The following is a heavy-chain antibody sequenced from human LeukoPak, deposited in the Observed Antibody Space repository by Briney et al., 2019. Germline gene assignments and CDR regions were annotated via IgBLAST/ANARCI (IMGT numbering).Heavy chain of an antibody. D-gene: IGHD2-2*01. CDR1: GGSISSGSYY. J-gene: IGHJ3*02. CDR2: IYTSGSI. V-gene: IGHV4-61*02. CDR3: ARVACSSTSCSYDAFDI. Sequence: PSQTLSLTCTVSGGSISSGSYYWSWIRQPAGKGLEWIGRIYTSGSINYNPSLKSRVTISVDTSKNQFSLKLSSVTAADTAVYYCARVACSSTSCSYDAFDIWGQGTMVTVSS.